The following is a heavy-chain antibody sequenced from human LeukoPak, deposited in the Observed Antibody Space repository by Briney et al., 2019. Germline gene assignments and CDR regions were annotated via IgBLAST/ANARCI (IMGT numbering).Heavy chain of an antibody. Sequence: GGSLRLSCAASGSTFSSYAMHWVRQAPGKGLEWVAVISYDGSNKYYADSVKGRFTISRDNSKNTLYLQMNSLRAEDTAVYYCAEEGVEGNGAFDIWGQGTMVTVSS. CDR2: ISYDGSNK. CDR3: AEEGVEGNGAFDI. D-gene: IGHD2-8*01. J-gene: IGHJ3*02. CDR1: GSTFSSYA. V-gene: IGHV3-30-3*01.